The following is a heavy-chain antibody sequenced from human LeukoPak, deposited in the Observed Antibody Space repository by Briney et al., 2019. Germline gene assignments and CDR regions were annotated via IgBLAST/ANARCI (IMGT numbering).Heavy chain of an antibody. D-gene: IGHD1-20*01. Sequence: PSETLSLTCAVYGESFSGYYWSWIRQPPGKGLEWIGYIYYSGSTYYHPSLKSRVTMSVDTSKNQFSLRLSSVTAADTAVYYCARERGDNWNVGPWGQGTLVTVSS. CDR2: IYYSGST. CDR1: GESFSGYY. J-gene: IGHJ5*02. V-gene: IGHV4-34*01. CDR3: ARERGDNWNVGP.